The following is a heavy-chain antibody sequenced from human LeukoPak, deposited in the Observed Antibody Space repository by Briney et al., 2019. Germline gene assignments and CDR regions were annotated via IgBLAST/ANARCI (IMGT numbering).Heavy chain of an antibody. Sequence: GGSLRLSCAASGFTFSSYEMNWVRQAPGKGLEWVSYISSSGSTIYYADSVKGRFTISRDNAKNSLYLQMNSLRAEDTAVYYCAREGYYGSGSYWRVQGPPPFDYWGQGTLVTVSS. CDR3: AREGYYGSGSYWRVQGPPPFDY. J-gene: IGHJ4*02. CDR1: GFTFSSYE. CDR2: ISSSGSTI. D-gene: IGHD3-10*01. V-gene: IGHV3-48*03.